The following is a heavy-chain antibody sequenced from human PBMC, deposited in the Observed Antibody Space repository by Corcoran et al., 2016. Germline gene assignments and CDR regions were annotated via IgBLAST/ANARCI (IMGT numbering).Heavy chain of an antibody. CDR1: GYSISSGYY. CDR2: IYHIGST. CDR3: ARTNTRRNQPIDY. Sequence: QVQLQESGPGLVKPSETLSLTCTVSGYSISSGYYWGWIRQPPGKGLEWIGSIYHIGSTYYNPSLKSRVTISVDTSKNQFSLKLSSVTAADTAVYYCARTNTRRNQPIDYWGQGTLVTVSS. V-gene: IGHV4-38-2*02. J-gene: IGHJ4*02. D-gene: IGHD1-1*01.